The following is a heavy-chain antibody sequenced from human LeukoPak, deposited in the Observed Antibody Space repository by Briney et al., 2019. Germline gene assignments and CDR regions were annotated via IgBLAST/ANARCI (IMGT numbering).Heavy chain of an antibody. CDR3: ARENWYKFDS. Sequence: PGGSLRLSCAASGFTFSSYEMNWVRQAPGKGLEWVSYISSSGSTIYYADSVKGRFTVSRDNAQNSLYLQMNSLRDEDTAVYYCARENWYKFDSWGQGTLVTVSS. J-gene: IGHJ4*02. CDR1: GFTFSSYE. CDR2: ISSSGSTI. V-gene: IGHV3-48*03. D-gene: IGHD1-1*01.